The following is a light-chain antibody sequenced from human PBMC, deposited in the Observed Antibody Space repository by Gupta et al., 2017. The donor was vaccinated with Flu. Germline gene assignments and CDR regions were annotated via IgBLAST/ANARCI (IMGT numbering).Light chain of an antibody. CDR3: SSYTTSYTFV. Sequence: QSALTQPPSVSGSPGPSVTISCTGTGSAVGTYNRVSWYRQTPGTAPKLIIYEVSNRPSGLPDRFSGSKSGNTASLTISGLQGEDEADYYCSSYTTSYTFVFGTGTKVTVL. CDR2: EVS. J-gene: IGLJ1*01. V-gene: IGLV2-18*02. CDR1: GSAVGTYNR.